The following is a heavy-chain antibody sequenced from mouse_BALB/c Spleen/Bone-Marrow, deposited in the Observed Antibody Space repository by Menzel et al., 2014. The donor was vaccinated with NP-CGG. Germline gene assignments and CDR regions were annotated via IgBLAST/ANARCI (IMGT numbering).Heavy chain of an antibody. CDR2: IYPGDGDT. V-gene: IGHV1-82*01. CDR1: GYAFXSSW. J-gene: IGHJ2*01. CDR3: ARGRTGYYFDY. Sequence: VKLMESGPELVKPGASVKISCKASGYAFXSSWMNWVKQRPGQGLEWIGRIYPGDGDTYYNGKFKDKATLTADRSSSTAYMQLSSLTSVDSAVYFCARGRTGYYFDYWGQGTTLTVSS. D-gene: IGHD4-1*01.